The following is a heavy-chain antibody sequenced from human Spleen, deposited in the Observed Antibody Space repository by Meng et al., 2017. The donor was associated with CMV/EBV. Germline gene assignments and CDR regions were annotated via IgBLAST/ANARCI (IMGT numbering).Heavy chain of an antibody. CDR1: GLTFSSYN. D-gene: IGHD2/OR15-2a*01. J-gene: IGHJ5*02. CDR3: AREVLYNWLDP. Sequence: GESLKISCVVSGLTFSSYNMNWVRQAPGKGLEWVSYISSSTSYIYYADSVKGRFTISRDNAKNSLFLQMNSLRAEDTAVYYCAREVLYNWLDPWGQGTLVTVSS. V-gene: IGHV3-21*01. CDR2: ISSSTSYI.